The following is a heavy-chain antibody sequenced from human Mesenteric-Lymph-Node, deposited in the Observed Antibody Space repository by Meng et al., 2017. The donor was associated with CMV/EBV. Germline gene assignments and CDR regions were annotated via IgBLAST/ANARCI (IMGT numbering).Heavy chain of an antibody. CDR1: GFTLSSYS. CDR2: ISSSSSYI. J-gene: IGHJ4*02. D-gene: IGHD4/OR15-4a*01. V-gene: IGHV3-21*01. CDR3: ARGQSSFYYYGTNYGDGIFDF. Sequence: GSLRLSCAVSGFTLSSYSMNWVCQAPGKGLEWVSSISSSSSYIYYSDSVRGRFIISRDNRKNSLYLQMSSLRAEDTAVYYCARGQSSFYYYGTNYGDGIFDFWGQGTLVTVSS.